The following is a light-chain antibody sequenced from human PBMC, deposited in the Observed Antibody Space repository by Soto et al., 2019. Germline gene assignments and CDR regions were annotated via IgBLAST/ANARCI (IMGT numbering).Light chain of an antibody. CDR3: QQDNNYGSWT. V-gene: IGKV1-5*03. Sequence: DIQMTQSPSTLSASVGDRVTITCRASQSISAWLAWYQQKPGKAPKLLIYKASSLESGVPSRFSGSGSGTEFKLTISSLQPDDFATYYCQQDNNYGSWTFGQGTKVEIK. CDR2: KAS. CDR1: QSISAW. J-gene: IGKJ1*01.